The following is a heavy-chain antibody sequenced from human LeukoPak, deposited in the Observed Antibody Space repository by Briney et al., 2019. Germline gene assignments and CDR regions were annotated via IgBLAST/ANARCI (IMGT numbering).Heavy chain of an antibody. CDR3: AKTVSGSYSYQGGDN. D-gene: IGHD3-16*02. CDR1: GFTFSSYA. Sequence: GGSLRLSCAASGFTFSSYAMSWVRQAPGKGLEWVSAISGSGENTNYADSVKGRFTMSRDNSRNMLYLQMSSLRDEDTAKYYCAKTVSGSYSYQGGDNWSQGTLVTVSS. CDR2: ISGSGENT. J-gene: IGHJ4*02. V-gene: IGHV3-23*01.